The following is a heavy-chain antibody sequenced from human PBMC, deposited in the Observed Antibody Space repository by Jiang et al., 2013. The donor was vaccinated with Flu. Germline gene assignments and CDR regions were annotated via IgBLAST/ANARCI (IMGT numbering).Heavy chain of an antibody. D-gene: IGHD3-16*01. Sequence: SGGSISSYYWSWIRQPPGKGLEWIGYIYYSGSTNYNPSLKSRVTISVDTSKNQFSLKLSSVTAADTAVYYCARKVGLVLSGAFDIWGQGTMVTVSS. CDR1: GGSISSYY. CDR2: IYYSGST. J-gene: IGHJ3*02. V-gene: IGHV4-59*01. CDR3: ARKVGLVLSGAFDI.